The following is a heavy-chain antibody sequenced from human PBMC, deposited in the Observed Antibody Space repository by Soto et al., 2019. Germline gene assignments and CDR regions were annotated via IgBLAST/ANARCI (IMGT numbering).Heavy chain of an antibody. Sequence: QVQLVQSGAEVKKPGSSVKVSCKVSGGTFSNYAIDWVRLAPGHGLEWMGGIVPIFGTTYYTQKFQGRATIIADDSTTIAYLEMSRLRSEDTAIYYGASVEAVAGLYNYHGLDVWGQGTAVTVSS. CDR2: IVPIFGTT. J-gene: IGHJ6*02. CDR3: ASVEAVAGLYNYHGLDV. D-gene: IGHD6-19*01. V-gene: IGHV1-69*12. CDR1: GGTFSNYA.